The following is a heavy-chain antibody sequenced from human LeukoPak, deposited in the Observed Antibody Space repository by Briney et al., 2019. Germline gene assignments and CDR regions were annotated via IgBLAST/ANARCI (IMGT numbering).Heavy chain of an antibody. CDR1: GGSISSYH. V-gene: IGHV4-4*07. CDR2: IYATGIT. Sequence: SETLSLTCRVSGGSISSYHWSWIRQAAGKGLEWIGRIYATGITNYNPSLRSRVTMSVDTSKNQFSLRMRSVTAADTAVYYCARDPGYSSGWNWFDPWGQGTLVTVSS. J-gene: IGHJ5*02. CDR3: ARDPGYSSGWNWFDP. D-gene: IGHD6-19*01.